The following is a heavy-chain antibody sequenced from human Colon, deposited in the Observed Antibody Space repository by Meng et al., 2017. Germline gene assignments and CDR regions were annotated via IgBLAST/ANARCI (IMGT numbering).Heavy chain of an antibody. J-gene: IGHJ5*02. D-gene: IGHD3-22*01. CDR2: IHYSGST. Sequence: QPQLQESGPGLVKPSEARSRTGSVSGGSISTSGYYWGWIRQLPGKGLEWIAYIHYSGSTYYSPSLKSRVTISVDTSKNQLSLKLSSMTAADTAVYYCARYVFDSSSLYSNWFDPWGQGTLVTVSS. V-gene: IGHV4-31*02. CDR1: GGSISTSGYY. CDR3: ARYVFDSSSLYSNWFDP.